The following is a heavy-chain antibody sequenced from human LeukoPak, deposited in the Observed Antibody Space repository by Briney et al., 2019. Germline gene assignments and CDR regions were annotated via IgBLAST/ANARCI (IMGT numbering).Heavy chain of an antibody. CDR1: GYTFTSYD. D-gene: IGHD3-3*01. J-gene: IGHJ6*02. Sequence: ASVKVSCKASGYTFTSYDINWVRQATGQGLEWMGWMNPNSGNTGYAQKLQGRVTMTRNTSISTAYMELSSLRSEDTAVYYCARGSGYYDFWSGSPDVWGQGTTVTVSS. CDR2: MNPNSGNT. CDR3: ARGSGYYDFWSGSPDV. V-gene: IGHV1-8*01.